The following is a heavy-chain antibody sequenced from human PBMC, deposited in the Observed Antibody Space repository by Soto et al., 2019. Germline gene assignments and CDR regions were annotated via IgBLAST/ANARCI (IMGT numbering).Heavy chain of an antibody. V-gene: IGHV3-53*01. CDR3: ARDRTDSSRVDSFDI. D-gene: IGHD6-6*01. J-gene: IGHJ3*02. CDR2: IYRGLST. Sequence: EVQLVESGGGLIQPGGSLRLSCAVSGFNVTNTYMSWGRQAPGKGLEWVSVIYRGLSTFYADSVKGRFTVSRDDSKNTVSLQMNSLRAEDTAVYYCARDRTDSSRVDSFDIWGQGTMVSVSS. CDR1: GFNVTNTY.